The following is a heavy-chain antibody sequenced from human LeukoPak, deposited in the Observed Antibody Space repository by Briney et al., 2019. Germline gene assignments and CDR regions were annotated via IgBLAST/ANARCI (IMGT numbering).Heavy chain of an antibody. Sequence: SETLSLTCTVSGDSISSYYWSWIRQPPGKGLEGSGYIYYSGSTNYNPSLKSRVTISVDTSKNQFSLKLSSVRAADTAVYYCARDRGVRGVIKGSYNWFDPWGQGTLVTVSS. D-gene: IGHD3-10*01. V-gene: IGHV4-59*01. CDR2: IYYSGST. CDR1: GDSISSYY. J-gene: IGHJ5*02. CDR3: ARDRGVRGVIKGSYNWFDP.